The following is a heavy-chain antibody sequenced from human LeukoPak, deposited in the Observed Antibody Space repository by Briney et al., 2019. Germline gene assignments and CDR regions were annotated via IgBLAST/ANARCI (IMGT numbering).Heavy chain of an antibody. D-gene: IGHD4-17*01. Sequence: ASVEVSCKASGYTFTGYYMRWVRQAPGQGLKWMGWINPNSGGTNYAQKFQGRVTMTRVTSISTAYMELSRLRSDDTAVYYCARQSDYGDWYFDLWGRGTLVTVSS. CDR1: GYTFTGYY. CDR3: ARQSDYGDWYFDL. J-gene: IGHJ2*01. CDR2: INPNSGGT. V-gene: IGHV1-2*02.